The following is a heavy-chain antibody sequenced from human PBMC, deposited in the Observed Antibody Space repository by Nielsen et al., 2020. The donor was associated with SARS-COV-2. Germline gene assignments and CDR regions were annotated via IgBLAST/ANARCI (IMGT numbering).Heavy chain of an antibody. D-gene: IGHD2-21*02. V-gene: IGHV4-59*13. CDR1: GGSISSYY. CDR2: IYYSGST. Sequence: SETLSLTCTVSGGSISSYYWSWIRQPPGKGLEWIGYIYYSGSTNYNPSLKSRVTISVDTSKNQFSLKLSSVTAADTAVYYCARDQVVVTAGGAFDIWGQGTMVTVSS. J-gene: IGHJ3*02. CDR3: ARDQVVVTAGGAFDI.